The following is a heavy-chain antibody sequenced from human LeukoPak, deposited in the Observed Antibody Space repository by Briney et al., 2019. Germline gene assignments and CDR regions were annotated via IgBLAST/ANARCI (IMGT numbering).Heavy chain of an antibody. V-gene: IGHV3-23*01. J-gene: IGHJ4*02. D-gene: IGHD2-8*01. CDR2: ISGSGGST. CDR1: GFTFSSYA. CDR3: GPYCTNGVCLGY. Sequence: PGGSLRLSYAASGFTFSSYAMSWVRQAPGKGLEWVSAISGSGGSTYYADSVKGRFTISRDNSKDTLYLQMNSLRAEDTAVYYCGPYCTNGVCLGYWGQGTLVTVSS.